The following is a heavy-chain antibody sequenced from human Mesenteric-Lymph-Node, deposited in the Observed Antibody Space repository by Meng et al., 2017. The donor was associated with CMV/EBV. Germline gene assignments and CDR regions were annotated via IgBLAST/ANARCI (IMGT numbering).Heavy chain of an antibody. D-gene: IGHD3-10*01. CDR1: GGSVSSGRFY. CDR3: ARDSGRLGYFDY. Sequence: LSCTVSGGSVSSGRFYWSWIRQSPGKGLEWIGHVYYTGGTDNNPTLKSRVTISLDTSRNQFSLKLSSVTAADTAVYYCARDSGRLGYFDYWGQGTLVTVSS. J-gene: IGHJ4*02. V-gene: IGHV4-61*01. CDR2: VYYTGGT.